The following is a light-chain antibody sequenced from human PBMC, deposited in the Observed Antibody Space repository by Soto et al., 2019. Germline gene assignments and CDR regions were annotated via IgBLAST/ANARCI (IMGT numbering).Light chain of an antibody. J-gene: IGKJ4*01. CDR3: QQYNSYPLT. V-gene: IGKV1-5*01. CDR1: QSISSW. Sequence: DSPMAQSPSTRCPSPEDRVTITYRASQSISSWLAWYQQKPGTAPKLLIYHASNLESGVPSRFSGSGSGTDFTLTISCLQSEDFATYYCQQYNSYPLTFGGGTKVDIK. CDR2: HAS.